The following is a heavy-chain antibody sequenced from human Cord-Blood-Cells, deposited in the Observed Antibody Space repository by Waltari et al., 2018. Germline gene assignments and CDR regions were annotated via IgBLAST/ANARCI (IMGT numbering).Heavy chain of an antibody. Sequence: QVQLQQWGAGLLKPSETLSLTCAVYGGSFSGYYWSWIRQPPGKGLEWIGEINRSGSTDYHPSLKSRVTISVDPSKNQFSLKLSSVTAADTAVYYCARLAVAGTGDAFDIWGQGTMVTDSS. CDR1: GGSFSGYY. D-gene: IGHD6-19*01. CDR3: ARLAVAGTGDAFDI. V-gene: IGHV4-34*01. CDR2: INRSGST. J-gene: IGHJ3*02.